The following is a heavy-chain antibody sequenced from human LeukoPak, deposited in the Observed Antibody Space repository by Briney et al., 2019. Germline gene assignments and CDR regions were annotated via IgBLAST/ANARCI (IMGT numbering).Heavy chain of an antibody. CDR3: ARDQIYDFWSGNV. J-gene: IGHJ6*04. D-gene: IGHD3-3*01. Sequence: GGSLRLSCAASGFTFSSYWMSWVRQAPGKGLEWVANIKQDGSEKYYVDSVKGRFTISRDNAKNSLYLQMNSLRAEDTAVYYCARDQIYDFWSGNVWGKGTTVTVSS. CDR1: GFTFSSYW. CDR2: IKQDGSEK. V-gene: IGHV3-7*01.